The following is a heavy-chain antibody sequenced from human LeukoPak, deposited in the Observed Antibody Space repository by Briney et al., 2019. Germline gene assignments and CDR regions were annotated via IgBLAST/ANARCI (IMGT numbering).Heavy chain of an antibody. CDR1: GGTFSSYA. CDR3: ARVPISGPVWGSYRVDY. CDR2: ISTYNGNT. Sequence: ASVKVSCKASGGTFSSYAISWVRQAPGQGLEWMGWISTYNGNTNYAQKLQGRVTMTTDTSTSTAYMELRSLRSDDTAVYYCARVPISGPVWGSYRVDYWGQGTLVTVSS. J-gene: IGHJ4*02. V-gene: IGHV1-18*01. D-gene: IGHD3-16*02.